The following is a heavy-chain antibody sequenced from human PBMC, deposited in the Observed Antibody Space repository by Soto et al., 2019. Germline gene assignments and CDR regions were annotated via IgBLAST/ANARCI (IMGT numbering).Heavy chain of an antibody. CDR3: TTRTSPPDY. V-gene: IGHV3-73*01. J-gene: IGHJ4*02. CDR2: IRSEANSYST. D-gene: IGHD1-1*01. CDR1: GFTFSSSG. Sequence: EVQLVESGGGVVQPGGSLKLSCAASGFTFSSSGMHWVRQAPGKGLEWVGRIRSEANSYSTAYAAEVTGRFTISRDDSKRTADLQMNSLKSEDTAVYYCTTRTSPPDYWGQGTLVTVSS.